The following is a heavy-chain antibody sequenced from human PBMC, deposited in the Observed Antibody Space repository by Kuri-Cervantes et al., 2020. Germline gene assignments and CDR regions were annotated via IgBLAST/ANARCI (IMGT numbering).Heavy chain of an antibody. V-gene: IGHV3-30*03. J-gene: IGHJ6*03. CDR3: ARDRQAVYMDV. CDR1: GFTFSSYG. D-gene: IGHD6-25*01. CDR2: ISYDGSNK. Sequence: GGSLRLSCAASGFTFSSYGMHWVRQAPGKGLEWVAVISYDGSNKYYADSVKGRFTIPRDNSKNTLYLQMNSLRAEDTAVYYCARDRQAVYMDVWGKGTTVTVSS.